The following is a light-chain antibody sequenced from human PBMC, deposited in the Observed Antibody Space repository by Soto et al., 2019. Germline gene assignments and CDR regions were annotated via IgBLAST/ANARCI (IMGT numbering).Light chain of an antibody. CDR2: DAS. V-gene: IGKV3-11*01. J-gene: IGKJ5*01. CDR1: QSVSSY. CDR3: QQYNNWPPRT. Sequence: EIVLTQSPATLSLSPGERPTLSCRASQSVSSYLAWYQQKPGQAPRLXXYDASNRATGIPARFSGSGSGTDFSLTISSLEPEDFAVYYCQQYNNWPPRTFGQGTRLEIK.